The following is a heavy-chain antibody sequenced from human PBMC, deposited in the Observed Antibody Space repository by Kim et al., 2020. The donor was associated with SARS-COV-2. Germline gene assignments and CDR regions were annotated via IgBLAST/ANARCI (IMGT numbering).Heavy chain of an antibody. CDR2: ISGSGHST. CDR1: GFTFNAYA. J-gene: IGHJ6*02. Sequence: GGSLRLSCAASGFTFNAYALSWVRQAPGKGLEWVSTISGSGHSTYYADSVKGRLTISRDDSKNTLYLQMNSLRAVDTAIYYCAKDFGYDHYFYFGLDVGGQETAVTVSS. CDR3: AKDFGYDHYFYFGLDV. V-gene: IGHV3-23*01. D-gene: IGHD5-12*01.